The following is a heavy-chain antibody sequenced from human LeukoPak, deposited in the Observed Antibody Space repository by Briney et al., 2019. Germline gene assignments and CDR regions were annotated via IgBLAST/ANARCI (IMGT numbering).Heavy chain of an antibody. CDR1: GFTFRDFG. CDR3: VKGGSSSHNWFDP. Sequence: PGGSLRLSCAASGFTFRDFGMHWVRQAPGKGLEWVVFIRNDGSKDYYPDSVKGRFTISRDNSRTTLYLQMHSLRIEDTVVYYCVKGGSSSHNWFDPWGQGILVTVSS. D-gene: IGHD6-13*01. V-gene: IGHV3-30*02. J-gene: IGHJ5*02. CDR2: IRNDGSKD.